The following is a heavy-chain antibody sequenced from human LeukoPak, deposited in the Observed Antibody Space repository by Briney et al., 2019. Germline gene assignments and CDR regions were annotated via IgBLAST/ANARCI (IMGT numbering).Heavy chain of an antibody. CDR3: TGMWIQLWLSSEAFDI. D-gene: IGHD5-18*01. J-gene: IGHJ3*02. Sequence: GGSLRLSCAASGFTFSGSAMHWVRQASGKGLEGVGRIRSKANSYATAYATSVKGRFTISRDDSKNTAYLQMNSLKTEDTAVYYCTGMWIQLWLSSEAFDIWGQGTMVTVSS. CDR2: IRSKANSYAT. V-gene: IGHV3-73*01. CDR1: GFTFSGSA.